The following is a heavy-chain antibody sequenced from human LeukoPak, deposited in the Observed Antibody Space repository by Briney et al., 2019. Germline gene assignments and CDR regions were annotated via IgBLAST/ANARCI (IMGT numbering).Heavy chain of an antibody. CDR1: GGSFSGYY. V-gene: IGHV4-34*01. CDR2: INHSGST. D-gene: IGHD3-10*01. CDR3: ATKGALSGSYYTNKAFDI. Sequence: PSETLSLTCALYGGSFSGYYWSWIRQPPGKGLEWLGEINHSGSTNYSPALKIRVTISVDTSKNQFSLKLSSVTAADTAVYYCATKGALSGSYYTNKAFDIWGQGTMVTVSS. J-gene: IGHJ3*02.